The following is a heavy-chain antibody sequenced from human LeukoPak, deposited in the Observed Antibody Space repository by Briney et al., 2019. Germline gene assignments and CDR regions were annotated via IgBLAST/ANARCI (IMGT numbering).Heavy chain of an antibody. Sequence: SVKVSCKASGGTFSSYAISWVRQAPGQGLEWMGGIIPIFGTANCAQKLQGRVTITADESTSTAYMELSSLRSEDTAVYYCARTAGIAVAQISFDYWGQGTLVTVSS. J-gene: IGHJ4*02. CDR3: ARTAGIAVAQISFDY. V-gene: IGHV1-69*01. D-gene: IGHD6-19*01. CDR2: IIPIFGTA. CDR1: GGTFSSYA.